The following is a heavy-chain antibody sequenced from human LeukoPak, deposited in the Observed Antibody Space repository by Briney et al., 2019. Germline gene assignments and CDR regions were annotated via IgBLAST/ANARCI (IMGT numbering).Heavy chain of an antibody. CDR1: GFTFSSYG. Sequence: GGSLRLSCAASGFTFSSYGMHWVRQAPGKGLEWAAFIRYDGSNKYYTRPVQGRFPISRDNSKNTLYLQMNSLRAEDTAVSYCAKDRQWLGSFDYWGQGTLVTVSS. V-gene: IGHV3-30*02. J-gene: IGHJ4*02. CDR2: IRYDGSNK. D-gene: IGHD6-19*01. CDR3: AKDRQWLGSFDY.